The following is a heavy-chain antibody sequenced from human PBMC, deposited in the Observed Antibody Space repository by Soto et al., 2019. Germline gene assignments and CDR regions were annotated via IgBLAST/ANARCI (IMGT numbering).Heavy chain of an antibody. V-gene: IGHV3-21*01. J-gene: IGHJ4*02. Sequence: PGRSLRLSGRPAGLSFTRYSMNWVRQAGGKWLEWVSSISSTTNYIYYADSMKGRFTVSRDNAKNSVYLEMNSLSAEDTALYYCARESEDLTSNFDYRGQGTLVTVSS. CDR2: ISSTTNYI. CDR1: GLSFTRYS. CDR3: ARESEDLTSNFDY.